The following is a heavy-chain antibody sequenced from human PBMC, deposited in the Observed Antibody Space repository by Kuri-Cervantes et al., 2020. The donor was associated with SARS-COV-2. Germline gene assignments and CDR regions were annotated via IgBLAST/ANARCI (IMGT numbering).Heavy chain of an antibody. CDR2: ISYDGSNK. V-gene: IGHV3-30-3*01. CDR3: AKVDPPVEWELPVSYFDY. CDR1: GFTFSSYA. Sequence: GESLKISCEASGFTFSSYAMHWVRQAPGKGLEWVAVISYDGSNKYYADSVKGRFTISRDNSKNTLYLQMNSLRAEDTAVYYCAKVDPPVEWELPVSYFDYWGQGTLVTVSS. J-gene: IGHJ4*02. D-gene: IGHD1-26*01.